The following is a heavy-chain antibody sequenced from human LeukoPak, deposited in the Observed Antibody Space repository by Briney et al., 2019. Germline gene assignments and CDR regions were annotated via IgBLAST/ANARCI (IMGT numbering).Heavy chain of an antibody. V-gene: IGHV3-33*03. CDR2: VWFDGSST. J-gene: IGHJ4*02. Sequence: GGSLRLSCAASGYTFSSHAMHWVRQAPGKGLEWVAVVWFDGSSTSYGDSVRGRFNISRDDSKNTVFLQMNSLRAEDTAVYYCAKDGDSYDSSGAFDYWGQGTLVTVPS. CDR3: AKDGDSYDSSGAFDY. D-gene: IGHD3-22*01. CDR1: GYTFSSHA.